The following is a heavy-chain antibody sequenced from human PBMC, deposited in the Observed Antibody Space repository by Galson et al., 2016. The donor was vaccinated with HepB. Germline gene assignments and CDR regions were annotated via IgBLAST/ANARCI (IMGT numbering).Heavy chain of an antibody. V-gene: IGHV3-30-3*01. D-gene: IGHD3-9*01. CDR2: ISYDGSNK. Sequence: SLRLSCAASGFTFSNYAMHWVRQAPGKGLEWVAIISYDGSNKYYADSVKGRFTISRDNSKNTLYLQMNILRAEDTAMYYCARSILTGTPLNDYWGQGILVTVSS. CDR1: GFTFSNYA. CDR3: ARSILTGTPLNDY. J-gene: IGHJ4*02.